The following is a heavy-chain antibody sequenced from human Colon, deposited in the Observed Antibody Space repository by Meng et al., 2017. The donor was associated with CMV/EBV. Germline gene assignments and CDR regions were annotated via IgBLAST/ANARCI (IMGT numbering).Heavy chain of an antibody. V-gene: IGHV1-24*01. D-gene: IGHD2-2*02. CDR2: FDPEAGAK. Sequence: ASVKVSCKVSGYTLTDLPMHWVRQAPGKGLEWMGGFDPEAGAKIYEQKFQGRLTMTEDTSTGTAYMELSSLRSEDTAVYYCATAHTVLLGHCTSTTCYTLDSWGQGTLVTVSS. CDR3: ATAHTVLLGHCTSTTCYTLDS. J-gene: IGHJ4*02. CDR1: GYTLTDLP.